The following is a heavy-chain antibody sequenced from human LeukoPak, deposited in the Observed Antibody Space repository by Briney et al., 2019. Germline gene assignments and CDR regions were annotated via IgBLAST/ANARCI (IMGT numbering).Heavy chain of an antibody. J-gene: IGHJ4*02. V-gene: IGHV3-66*01. CDR3: ARKTDSGGQGDY. D-gene: IGHD3-22*01. Sequence: GGSLRLSCAASGVTFSRNYMSWVRQAPGKGVECVSVIYSGGNTYYTDSVKGRVTISRYNSKNTLYLQMNSLRAEDTAVYYCARKTDSGGQGDYSGPGTLVTVSS. CDR1: GVTFSRNY. CDR2: IYSGGNT.